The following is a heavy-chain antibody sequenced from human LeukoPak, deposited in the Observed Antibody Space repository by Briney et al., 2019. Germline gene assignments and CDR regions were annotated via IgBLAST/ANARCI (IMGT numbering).Heavy chain of an antibody. CDR3: ARDQIGYCSSTSGSSRALDY. D-gene: IGHD2-2*01. CDR2: IKQDETEK. V-gene: IGHV3-7*03. J-gene: IGHJ4*02. Sequence: GGSLRLSCTASGFTFSNFWMGWVRQAPGKGLEWVANIKQDETEKFYLGSVKGRFTISRDNAKNSLYLQMNSLRAEDTAVYYCARDQIGYCSSTSGSSRALDYWGQGTLVTVSS. CDR1: GFTFSNFW.